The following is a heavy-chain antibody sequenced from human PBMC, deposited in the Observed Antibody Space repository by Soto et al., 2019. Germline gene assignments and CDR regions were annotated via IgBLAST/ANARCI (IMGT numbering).Heavy chain of an antibody. J-gene: IGHJ4*02. V-gene: IGHV3-23*01. CDR2: ISGSGGST. CDR1: GFTFSSYA. D-gene: IGHD3-3*01. CDR3: AKVLMRYDFWSGYERLEYYFDY. Sequence: GGSLRLSCAASGFTFSSYAMSWVRQAPGKGLEWVSAISGSGGSTYYADSVKGRFTISRDNSKNTLYLQMNSLRAEDTAVYYCAKVLMRYDFWSGYERLEYYFDYWGQGTLVTVSS.